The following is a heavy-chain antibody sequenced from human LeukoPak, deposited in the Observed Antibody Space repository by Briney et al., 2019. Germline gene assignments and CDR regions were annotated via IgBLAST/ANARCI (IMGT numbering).Heavy chain of an antibody. CDR2: IYYSGGT. J-gene: IGHJ4*02. D-gene: IGHD1-7*01. CDR3: ARVGTVLDGGY. V-gene: IGHV4-59*01. Sequence: SETLSLTCTVYGGSFSRDYLSWIRQPPGKGLDWIGYIYYSGGTNYNPSLKSRVTISVDTSKKQFSLKLSSVTAADTAVYCCARVGTVLDGGYWGQGILVTVSS. CDR1: GGSFSRDY.